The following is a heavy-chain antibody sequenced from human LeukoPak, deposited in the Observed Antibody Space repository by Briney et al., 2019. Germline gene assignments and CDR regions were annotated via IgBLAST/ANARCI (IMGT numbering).Heavy chain of an antibody. CDR2: ITSRGEST. D-gene: IGHD5-12*01. V-gene: IGHV3-23*01. Sequence: GGSLRLSCAASGFTFSIYAMSWVRQAPGKGLQWVSSITSRGESTWYVDSVKGRFTITRDNSENTLYLQMNSLRAEDTAVYYCAKSQVATSLRYYFDYWGQGTLVTVSS. CDR3: AKSQVATSLRYYFDY. CDR1: GFTFSIYA. J-gene: IGHJ4*02.